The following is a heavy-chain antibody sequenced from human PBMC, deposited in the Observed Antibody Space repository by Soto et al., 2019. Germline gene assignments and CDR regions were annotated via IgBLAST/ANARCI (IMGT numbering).Heavy chain of an antibody. V-gene: IGHV5-51*01. J-gene: IGHJ6*02. CDR2: IYPGDSDT. Sequence: GESLKISCRGSGYSFTSYGIGWVRQMPGKGLEWMGIIYPGDSDTRYSPSFQGQVTISADKSISTAYLQWSSLKASDTAMYYCARHQDVLLWFGELAYGMDVWGQGTTVTVS. CDR1: GYSFTSYG. D-gene: IGHD3-10*01. CDR3: ARHQDVLLWFGELAYGMDV.